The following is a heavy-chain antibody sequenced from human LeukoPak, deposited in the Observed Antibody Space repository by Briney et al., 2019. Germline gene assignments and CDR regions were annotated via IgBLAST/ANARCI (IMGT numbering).Heavy chain of an antibody. CDR1: GGSISSGDYY. CDR2: VYYTGGT. D-gene: IGHD6-13*01. J-gene: IGHJ4*02. Sequence: PSQTLSLTCSVSGGSISSGDYYWTWIRQPPGKGLEWIGYVYYTGGTDYNPSLRSRVTISVDTSKNQFSLKLTSVTAAETAVYYCARGNGEQQLTGDYWGQGTLVTVSS. CDR3: ARGNGEQQLTGDY. V-gene: IGHV4-30-4*01.